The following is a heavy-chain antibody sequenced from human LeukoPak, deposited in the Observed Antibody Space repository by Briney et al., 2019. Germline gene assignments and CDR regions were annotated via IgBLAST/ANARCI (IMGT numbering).Heavy chain of an antibody. V-gene: IGHV4-30-4*08. J-gene: IGHJ3*02. CDR2: IYYSGST. D-gene: IGHD2-15*01. Sequence: LRLSCAASGFTFSSYAMSWIRQPPGKGLEWIGYIYYSGSTYYNPSLKSRVTISVDTSKNQFSLKLSSVTAADTAVYYCARDRGATHAFDIWGQGTMVTVSS. CDR1: GFTFSSYA. CDR3: ARDRGATHAFDI.